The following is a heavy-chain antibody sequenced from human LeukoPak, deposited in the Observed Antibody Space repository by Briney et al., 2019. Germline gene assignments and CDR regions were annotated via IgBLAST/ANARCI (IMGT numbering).Heavy chain of an antibody. D-gene: IGHD1-26*01. J-gene: IGHJ3*02. Sequence: PGRSLRLSCAASGFTFSSYSMNWVRQAPGKGLEWVSSISSSSSYIYYADSVKGRFTISRDNAKNSLYLQMNSLRAEDTAVYYCARDMSGSYYGGIDIWGQGTMVTVSS. V-gene: IGHV3-21*04. CDR1: GFTFSSYS. CDR2: ISSSSSYI. CDR3: ARDMSGSYYGGIDI.